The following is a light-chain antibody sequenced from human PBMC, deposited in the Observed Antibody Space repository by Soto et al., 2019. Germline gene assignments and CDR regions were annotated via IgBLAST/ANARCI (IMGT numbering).Light chain of an antibody. V-gene: IGLV8-61*01. CDR1: SGSVSTGYH. CDR3: SSYAGINNFVV. CDR2: STN. Sequence: QTVVTQEPSFSVSPGGTVTLTCGLSSGSVSTGYHPSWYQQTPGQAPRTLIYSTNIRSSGVPDRFSGSKSGNTASLTVSGLQVEDEADYYCSSYAGINNFVVFGGGTKLTVL. J-gene: IGLJ2*01.